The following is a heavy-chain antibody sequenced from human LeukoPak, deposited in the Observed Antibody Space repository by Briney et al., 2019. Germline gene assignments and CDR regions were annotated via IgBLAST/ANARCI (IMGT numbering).Heavy chain of an antibody. J-gene: IGHJ4*02. D-gene: IGHD2-15*01. CDR2: IYSGGST. Sequence: GGSLRLSCAASGFTVSTNYMSWVSQAPGKGLEWVSLIYSGGSTYYADSVKGRFTISRDNSKNTLYLQMNSLRAEDTAMYYCARGRYCSGGSCANPSYYWAQGTLVTVSS. CDR1: GFTVSTNY. CDR3: ARGRYCSGGSCANPSYY. V-gene: IGHV3-66*02.